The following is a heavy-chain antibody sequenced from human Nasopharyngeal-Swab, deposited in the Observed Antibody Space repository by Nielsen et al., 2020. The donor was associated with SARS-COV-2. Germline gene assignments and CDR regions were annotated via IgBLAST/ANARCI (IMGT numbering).Heavy chain of an antibody. V-gene: IGHV5-51*01. CDR1: RYSFSSYW. Sequence: GESPKTLRKGFRYSFSSYWIGWVRQMPGKGPAWMGIIYPGDPNTKYSPAFQGQVTITADKSISTAYLQRRRLNASDTDMYYCARRPNRGRNTGYYWYFDLWGRGTLVTVSS. CDR2: IYPGDPNT. J-gene: IGHJ2*01. CDR3: ARRPNRGRNTGYYWYFDL. D-gene: IGHD3-9*01.